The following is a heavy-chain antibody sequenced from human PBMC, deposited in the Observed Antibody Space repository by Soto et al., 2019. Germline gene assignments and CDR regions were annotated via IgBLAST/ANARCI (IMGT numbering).Heavy chain of an antibody. CDR3: ARHYDILTGYYTPLEY. CDR2: IYYNGGT. J-gene: IGHJ4*02. Sequence: PSETLSLTRTVSGGSITSGSYYWGWIRQPPGKGLEWIGTIYYNGGTYYNPSLKSRVTISVDTSKNQFFLKLSSVTAADTAVYYCARHYDILTGYYTPLEYWGQGTLVTVSS. CDR1: GGSITSGSYY. V-gene: IGHV4-39*01. D-gene: IGHD3-9*01.